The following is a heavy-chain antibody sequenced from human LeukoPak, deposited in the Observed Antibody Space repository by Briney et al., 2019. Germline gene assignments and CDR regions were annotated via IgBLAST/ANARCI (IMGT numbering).Heavy chain of an antibody. D-gene: IGHD6-13*01. CDR2: ISYSAIT. J-gene: IGHJ5*02. Sequence: PSEALSLTCNVSGGSITRSRYHWSWIRQPPGKGLEWIGYISYSAITNYNPALKSRVTISIDTSKNQFSLKLSSVTAADTAVYYCARGVNWIDPWGQGTLVTVSS. CDR3: ARGVNWIDP. CDR1: GGSITRSRYH. V-gene: IGHV4-61*01.